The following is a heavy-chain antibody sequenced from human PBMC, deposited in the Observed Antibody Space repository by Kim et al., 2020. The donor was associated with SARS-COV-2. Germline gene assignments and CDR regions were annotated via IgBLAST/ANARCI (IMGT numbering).Heavy chain of an antibody. D-gene: IGHD3-3*01. Sequence: ADSVKGRFTIARDNAKNSLYLQMNSLRAEDTAVYYCAGGITIFGVANWFDPWGQGTLVTVSS. CDR3: AGGITIFGVANWFDP. J-gene: IGHJ5*02. V-gene: IGHV3-48*03.